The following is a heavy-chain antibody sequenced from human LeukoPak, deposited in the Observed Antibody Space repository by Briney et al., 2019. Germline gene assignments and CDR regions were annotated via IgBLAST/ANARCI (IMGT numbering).Heavy chain of an antibody. J-gene: IGHJ5*02. D-gene: IGHD1-26*01. V-gene: IGHV1-46*01. Sequence: ASVKVSCKASGYTFSGYFVHWVRQAPGQGLEWMGMINAGGGATTYAQKFQGRVIMTRDTSTSTVYMDVSSLRSDDTAVYYCTRTPQAGATGWFDPWGQGTLVTVSS. CDR2: INAGGGAT. CDR1: GYTFSGYF. CDR3: TRTPQAGATGWFDP.